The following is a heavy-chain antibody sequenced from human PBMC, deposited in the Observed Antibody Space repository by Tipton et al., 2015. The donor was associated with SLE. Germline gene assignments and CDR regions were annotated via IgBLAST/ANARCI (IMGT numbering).Heavy chain of an antibody. D-gene: IGHD1-14*01. CDR2: INHSGST. J-gene: IGHJ4*02. Sequence: TLSLTCAVYGGSFSGYYWSWIRQPPGKGLEWIGEINHSGSTNYNPSLKSRVTISVDTSKNQFSLKLSSVTAADTAVYYCARARTSYFDYWGQGTLATVSS. CDR1: GGSFSGYY. V-gene: IGHV4-34*01. CDR3: ARARTSYFDY.